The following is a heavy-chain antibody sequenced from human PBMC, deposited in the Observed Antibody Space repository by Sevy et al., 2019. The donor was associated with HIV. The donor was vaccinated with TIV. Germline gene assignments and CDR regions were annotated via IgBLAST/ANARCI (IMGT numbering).Heavy chain of an antibody. J-gene: IGHJ5*02. CDR1: GGSISSYY. Sequence: SETLSLTCTVSGGSISSYYWSWIRQPPGKGLEWIGYIYYSGSTNYNPSLKSRVTISVDTSKNQFTLKVSSVTDADTAVYYCAKEGSGITIFGDSATWFDPWGQGTLVTVSS. V-gene: IGHV4-59*01. D-gene: IGHD3-3*01. CDR3: AKEGSGITIFGDSATWFDP. CDR2: IYYSGST.